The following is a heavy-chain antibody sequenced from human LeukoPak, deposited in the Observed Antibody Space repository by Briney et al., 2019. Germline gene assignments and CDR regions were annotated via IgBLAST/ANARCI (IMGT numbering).Heavy chain of an antibody. V-gene: IGHV3-30*02. Sequence: GGSLRLSCAASGFTFNIYGMHWVRQAPGKGLEWVAFIWYDGSKKYYADSVKGRFTISRDNSKNMVSLEMNSLRTEDTAVYYCAKDVNAYCSGACSDSWGQGTLVTVSS. CDR2: IWYDGSKK. CDR3: AKDVNAYCSGACSDS. CDR1: GFTFNIYG. D-gene: IGHD2-21*01. J-gene: IGHJ4*02.